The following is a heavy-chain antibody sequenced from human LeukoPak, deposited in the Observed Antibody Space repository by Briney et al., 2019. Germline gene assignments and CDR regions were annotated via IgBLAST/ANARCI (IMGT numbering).Heavy chain of an antibody. V-gene: IGHV3-15*01. CDR3: TSRVVTTNDY. CDR2: IKKKVEGETT. CDR1: GFTFSDAW. J-gene: IGHJ4*01. Sequence: PGGSLRLSCAASGFTFSDAWMNWVRQAPGKGLEWLGRIKKKVEGETTHYAAPVKGRFSISRDDSKNMLYLQMRSLKSEDTAIYYCTSRVVTTNDYWGHGTLVTVSS. D-gene: IGHD2-21*02.